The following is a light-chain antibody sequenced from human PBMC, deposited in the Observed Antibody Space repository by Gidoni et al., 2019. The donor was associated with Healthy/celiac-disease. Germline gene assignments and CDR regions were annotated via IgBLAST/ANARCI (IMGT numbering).Light chain of an antibody. CDR2: EVN. Sequence: QSALTQPASVSGSPGQSITISCTGTSSDIGTYNYVSWYQQHPGKAPNLVIFEVNNRPSGVSNRFSGSKSGNTASLTISGLQAEDEADYYCSSYTGSNTYVFGSETKVTVL. V-gene: IGLV2-14*01. CDR1: SSDIGTYNY. CDR3: SSYTGSNTYV. J-gene: IGLJ1*01.